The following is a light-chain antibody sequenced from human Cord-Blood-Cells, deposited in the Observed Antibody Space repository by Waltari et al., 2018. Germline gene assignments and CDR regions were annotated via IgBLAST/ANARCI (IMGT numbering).Light chain of an antibody. J-gene: IGKJ1*01. V-gene: IGKV1-39*01. Sequence: DIQMTQSLSSLSASVGDRVTITCRASQSSSSYLNWYQQKPGKAPKLLIYAASSLQSGVPSRFSGSGYGTDFTLTISSLQPEDFATYDCQQSYSTWTFGQGTKVEIK. CDR2: AAS. CDR3: QQSYSTWT. CDR1: QSSSSY.